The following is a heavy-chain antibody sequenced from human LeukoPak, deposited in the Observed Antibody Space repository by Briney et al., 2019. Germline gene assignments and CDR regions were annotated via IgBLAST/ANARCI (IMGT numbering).Heavy chain of an antibody. CDR2: IYYSGST. V-gene: IGHV4-59*01. D-gene: IGHD6-19*01. J-gene: IGHJ4*02. CDR3: ARGWEQWLIPFDY. Sequence: NPSETLSLTCTASGGSISSYYWSWIRQPPGKGLEWIGYIYYSGSTNYNPSLKSRVTISVDTSKNQFSLKLSSVTAADTAVYYCARGWEQWLIPFDYWGQGTLVTVSS. CDR1: GGSISSYY.